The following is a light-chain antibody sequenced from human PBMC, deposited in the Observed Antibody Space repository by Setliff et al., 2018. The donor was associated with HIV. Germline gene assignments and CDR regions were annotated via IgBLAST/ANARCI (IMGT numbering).Light chain of an antibody. CDR2: DVT. J-gene: IGLJ2*01. CDR3: CSYAGSYTPVI. V-gene: IGLV2-11*01. Sequence: QSALTQPRSVSGSPGQSVTISCTGTSSDVGSYNYVSWYQQHPGKAPKLMIYDVTKRPSGVPDRFSGSKSGNTASLTISGLQAEDAADYYCCSYAGSYTPVIFGGGTKVTVL. CDR1: SSDVGSYNY.